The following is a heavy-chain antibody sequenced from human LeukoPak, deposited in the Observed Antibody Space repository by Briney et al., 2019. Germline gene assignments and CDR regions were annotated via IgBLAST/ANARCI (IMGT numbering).Heavy chain of an antibody. Sequence: PGGSLRLSCAASGFTFSDYYMSWIRQAPGKGLEWVSYISSSGSTIYYADSVKGRFTISRDNAKNSLYLQMNSLRAEDTAVYDCARDFTWDPYSNYGNFAYWGQGTLVTVSS. CDR1: GFTFSDYY. D-gene: IGHD4-11*01. V-gene: IGHV3-11*04. CDR3: ARDFTWDPYSNYGNFAY. J-gene: IGHJ4*02. CDR2: ISSSGSTI.